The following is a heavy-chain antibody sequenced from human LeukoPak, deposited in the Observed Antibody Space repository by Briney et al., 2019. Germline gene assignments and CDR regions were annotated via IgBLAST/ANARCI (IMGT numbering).Heavy chain of an antibody. J-gene: IGHJ3*02. Sequence: ASVKVSCKASGYTFTSYGISWVRQAPGQGLEWMGWISAYNGNTNYAQKLQGRVTMTTDTSTSTAYMELRSLRSDDTAVYYCARGLNYYDSSGYYPGHAFDIWGQGTMVTVSS. D-gene: IGHD3-22*01. V-gene: IGHV1-18*01. CDR3: ARGLNYYDSSGYYPGHAFDI. CDR2: ISAYNGNT. CDR1: GYTFTSYG.